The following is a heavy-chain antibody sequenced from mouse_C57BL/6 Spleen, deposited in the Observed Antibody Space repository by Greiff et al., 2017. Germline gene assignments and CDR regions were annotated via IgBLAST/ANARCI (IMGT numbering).Heavy chain of an antibody. Sequence: QVQLQQSGAELVRPGTSVKVSCKASGYAFTNYLIEWVKQRPGQGLEWIGVINPGSGGTNYNEKFKGKATLTADKSSSTAYMQLSSLTSEDSAVYFCARGGGQLRSLFDYWGQGTTLTVSS. D-gene: IGHD3-2*02. CDR3: ARGGGQLRSLFDY. V-gene: IGHV1-54*01. CDR1: GYAFTNYL. J-gene: IGHJ2*01. CDR2: INPGSGGT.